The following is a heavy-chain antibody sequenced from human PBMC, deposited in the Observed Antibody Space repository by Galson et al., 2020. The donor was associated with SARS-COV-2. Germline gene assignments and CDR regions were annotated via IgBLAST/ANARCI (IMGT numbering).Heavy chain of an antibody. CDR2: IYYSGST. V-gene: IGHV4-59*01. J-gene: IGHJ6*02. CDR1: GGSISSYY. CDR3: ARHPPAHIAVAGIRYYGMDV. D-gene: IGHD6-19*01. Sequence: ASETLSLTCTVSGGSISSYYWSWIRQPPGKGLEWIGYIYYSGSTNYNPSLKSRVTISVDTSKNQFSLKLSSVTAADTAVYYCARHPPAHIAVAGIRYYGMDVWGQGTTVTVSS.